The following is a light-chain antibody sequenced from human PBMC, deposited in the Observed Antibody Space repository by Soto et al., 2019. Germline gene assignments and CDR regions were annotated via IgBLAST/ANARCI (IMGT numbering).Light chain of an antibody. CDR2: DIS. V-gene: IGKV3-15*01. CDR1: QDVTSN. CDR3: QKYNNWPFS. J-gene: IGKJ5*01. Sequence: EIRMTRFPATVSASPGEGGTLSCRAAQDVTSNFAWDQVKRGQPPRLLIHDISTSATGGPARLRGPGSGTEFTLSITGLHSEAFAVYFCQKYNNWPFSLGQGTRLELK.